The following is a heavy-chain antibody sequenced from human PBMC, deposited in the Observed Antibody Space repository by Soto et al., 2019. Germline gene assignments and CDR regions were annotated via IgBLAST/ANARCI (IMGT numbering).Heavy chain of an antibody. CDR2: IYYSGST. CDR3: AKQIGYRSGWYYFDY. CDR1: GGSISSYY. Sequence: SETLSLTCTVSGGSISSYYWSWIRQPPGKGLEWIGYIYYSGSTNYNPSLKSRVTISVDTSKNQFSLKLSSVTAADTAVYYCAKQIGYRSGWYYFDYWGQGTLVTFSS. V-gene: IGHV4-59*08. J-gene: IGHJ4*02. D-gene: IGHD6-19*01.